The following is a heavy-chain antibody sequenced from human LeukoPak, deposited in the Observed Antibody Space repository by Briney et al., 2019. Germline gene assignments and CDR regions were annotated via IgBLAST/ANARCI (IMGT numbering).Heavy chain of an antibody. CDR3: ARVRDRSGYFYDFDY. CDR1: GGSINSYY. V-gene: IGHV4-59*01. J-gene: IGHJ4*02. CDR2: IHYSGST. D-gene: IGHD3-22*01. Sequence: SETLSLTCTVSGGSINSYYWSWIRQPPGTGLEWIGYIHYSGSTNCNPSLKSRVTISVDTSKNQFSLKLSSVTAADTAVYYCARVRDRSGYFYDFDYWGQGTLVTVSS.